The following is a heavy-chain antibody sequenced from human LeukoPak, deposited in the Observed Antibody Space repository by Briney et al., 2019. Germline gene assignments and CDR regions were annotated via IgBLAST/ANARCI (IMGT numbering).Heavy chain of an antibody. CDR2: IYHTGST. Sequence: SETLSLTCTVSGGSLSNYYWAWIRQPPGKGLEWIGYIYHTGSTNYNPSLKSRVTISVDTSKNQFSLKLSSVNAADTAVYSCARITEWNDFDYWGQGILVTVSS. CDR1: GGSLSNYY. J-gene: IGHJ4*02. D-gene: IGHD1-1*01. CDR3: ARITEWNDFDY. V-gene: IGHV4-59*01.